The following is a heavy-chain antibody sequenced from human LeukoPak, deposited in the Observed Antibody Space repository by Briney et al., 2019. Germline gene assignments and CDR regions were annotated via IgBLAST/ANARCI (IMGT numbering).Heavy chain of an antibody. D-gene: IGHD3-10*01. CDR1: GYTFTSYG. J-gene: IGHJ5*02. Sequence: GASVKVSSKASGYTFTSYGISWVRQAPGQGLEWMGWISAYNGNTNYAQKLQGRVTMTTDTSTSTAYMELRSLRSDDTAVYYCARVLTMVRGAFNWFDPWGQGTLVTVSS. CDR3: ARVLTMVRGAFNWFDP. CDR2: ISAYNGNT. V-gene: IGHV1-18*01.